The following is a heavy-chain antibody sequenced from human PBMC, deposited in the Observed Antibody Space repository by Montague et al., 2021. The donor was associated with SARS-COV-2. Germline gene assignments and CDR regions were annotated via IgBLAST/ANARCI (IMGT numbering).Heavy chain of an antibody. Sequence: SLRLSCAASGFTFNSYAMSWVRQAPGKGLEWVSIIYSGGSSTYYADSVKGRFTISRDNSKNTLYLQMNSMIAEDTAVYYCAKTHRYYNRSFDYWGQGTLVTVSS. J-gene: IGHJ4*02. CDR2: IYSGGSST. D-gene: IGHD3-22*01. V-gene: IGHV3-23*03. CDR1: GFTFNSYA. CDR3: AKTHRYYNRSFDY.